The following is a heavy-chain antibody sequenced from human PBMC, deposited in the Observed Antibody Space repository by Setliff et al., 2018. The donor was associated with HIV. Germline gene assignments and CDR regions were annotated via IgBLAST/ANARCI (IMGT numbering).Heavy chain of an antibody. V-gene: IGHV7-4-1*02. D-gene: IGHD3-9*01. CDR2: ISTNTGNP. J-gene: IGHJ3*02. CDR3: ARDYDPGILRYFDRYPDAFDI. Sequence: GASVKVSCKASGYTFTSYAMNWVRQAPGQGLEWMGWISTNTGNPTYAQGFTGRFVFSLDTSVSTAYLQISSLKAEDTAVYYCARDYDPGILRYFDRYPDAFDIWGQGTMVTVSS. CDR1: GYTFTSYA.